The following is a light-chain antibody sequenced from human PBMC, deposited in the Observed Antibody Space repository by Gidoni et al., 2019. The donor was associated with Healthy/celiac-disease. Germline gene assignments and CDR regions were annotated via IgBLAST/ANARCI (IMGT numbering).Light chain of an antibody. CDR3: LQSLQTPPT. V-gene: IGKV2-28*01. CDR2: VGS. Sequence: DIVMTQSPLSLPVTPGEPASISCGSRRSLLHRNGYNFLDWYVQKPGQSPQRLIYVGSNRASGVPDRFSGSGSGTDFTLKISRVQAEDVGVYYCLQSLQTPPTFGQGTKLEIK. J-gene: IGKJ2*01. CDR1: RSLLHRNGYNF.